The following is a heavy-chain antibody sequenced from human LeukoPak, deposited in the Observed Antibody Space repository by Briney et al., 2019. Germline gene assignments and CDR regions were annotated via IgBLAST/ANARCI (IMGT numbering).Heavy chain of an antibody. D-gene: IGHD1-26*01. Sequence: ASVKVSCKASGYTFTSYAISWVRQAPGQGLEWMGGIIPIFGTANYAQKFQGRVTITADKSTSTAYMELSSLRSEDTAVYYCARALSGGSYSYVHNWGQGTLVTVSS. J-gene: IGHJ4*02. CDR1: GYTFTSYA. V-gene: IGHV1-69*06. CDR3: ARALSGGSYSYVHN. CDR2: IIPIFGTA.